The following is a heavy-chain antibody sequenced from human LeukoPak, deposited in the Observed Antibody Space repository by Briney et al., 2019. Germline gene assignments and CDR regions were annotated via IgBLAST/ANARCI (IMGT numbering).Heavy chain of an antibody. Sequence: SETLSLTCTVSGGSISSGSYYWSWIRQPAGKGLEWIGRIYTSGSTNYNPSLKSRVTISVDTSKNQVSLKLSSVTAADTAVYYCAINGYSSGWYGSVDYYYYMDVWGKGTTVTVSS. CDR3: AINGYSSGWYGSVDYYYYMDV. V-gene: IGHV4-61*02. D-gene: IGHD6-19*01. J-gene: IGHJ6*03. CDR2: IYTSGST. CDR1: GGSISSGSYY.